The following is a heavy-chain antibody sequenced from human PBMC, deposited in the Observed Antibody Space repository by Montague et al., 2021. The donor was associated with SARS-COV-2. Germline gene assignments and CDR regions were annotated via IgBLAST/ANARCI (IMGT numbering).Heavy chain of an antibody. CDR3: VRDPAPSGSGTFYDY. CDR1: GDSVSHDF. J-gene: IGHJ4*02. V-gene: IGHV4-59*02. CDR2: VYYSRSS. Sequence: SETLSLTCTVSGDSVSHDFWTWIRQPPGKGLEWIGYVYYSRSSSXNPSLRGRVSIAVDTSKSQFSLRLSTVTAADTAIYYCVRDPAPSGSGTFYDYWGQGTLVAVSS. D-gene: IGHD1-26*01.